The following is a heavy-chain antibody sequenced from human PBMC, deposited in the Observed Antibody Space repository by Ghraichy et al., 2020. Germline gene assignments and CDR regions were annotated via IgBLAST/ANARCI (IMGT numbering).Heavy chain of an antibody. CDR1: GGSFSGYY. Sequence: SETLSLTCAVYGGSFSGYYWSWIRQPPGKGLEWIGEINHSGSTNYNPSLKSRVTISVDTSKNQFSLKLSSVTAADTAVYYCAREVYSYGFMEFYYYYYMDVWGKGTTVTVSS. CDR2: INHSGST. J-gene: IGHJ6*03. CDR3: AREVYSYGFMEFYYYYYMDV. D-gene: IGHD5-18*01. V-gene: IGHV4-34*01.